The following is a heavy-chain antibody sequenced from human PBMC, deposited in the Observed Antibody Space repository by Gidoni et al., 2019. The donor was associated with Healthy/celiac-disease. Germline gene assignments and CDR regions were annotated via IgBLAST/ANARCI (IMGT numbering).Heavy chain of an antibody. CDR1: GGSFSGYY. CDR2: INHSGSP. CDR3: ARGSRGYSYGYYY. D-gene: IGHD5-18*01. V-gene: IGHV4-34*01. J-gene: IGHJ4*02. Sequence: QVQLQQWGAGLLKPSETLSLTCAVYGGSFSGYYWSWIRQPPGKGLEWIGEINHSGSPNYNPSLKSRVTRSVDTSKNQFSLKLSSVTASDTAVYYCARGSRGYSYGYYYWGQGTLVTVSS.